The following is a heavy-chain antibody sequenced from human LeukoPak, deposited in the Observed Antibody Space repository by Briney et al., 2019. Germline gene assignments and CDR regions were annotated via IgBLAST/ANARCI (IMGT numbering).Heavy chain of an antibody. J-gene: IGHJ4*02. D-gene: IGHD6-13*01. V-gene: IGHV3-11*06. CDR1: GFTFSDYY. Sequence: GGSLRLSCAASGFTFSDYYMSWIRQAPGKGLEWGSYISSSSSYTNYADSVKGRFTIPRDNAKNSLYLQMNSLRAEDTAVYYCARALETGYSSSWYSLTFDYWGRGTLATVSS. CDR2: ISSSSSYT. CDR3: ARALETGYSSSWYSLTFDY.